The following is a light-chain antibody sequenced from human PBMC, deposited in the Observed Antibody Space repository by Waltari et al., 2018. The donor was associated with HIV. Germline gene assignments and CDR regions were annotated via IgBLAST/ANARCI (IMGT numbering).Light chain of an antibody. CDR1: RIGSKT. CDR3: QVWDSNTDVL. V-gene: IGLV3-21*04. CDR2: YDG. Sequence: SYVLTQSPSVSVAPGETARITCGGTRIGSKTVHWYQQKPGQAPVVVIYYDGDRPSGIPERFSGSNSGNTATLIISGVEAGDEADYYCQVWDSNTDVLFGGGTKLTVL. J-gene: IGLJ2*01.